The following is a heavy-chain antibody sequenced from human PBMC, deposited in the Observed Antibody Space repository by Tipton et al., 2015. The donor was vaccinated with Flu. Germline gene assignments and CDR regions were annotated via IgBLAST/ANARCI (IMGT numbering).Heavy chain of an antibody. CDR1: GFTFTTYS. J-gene: IGHJ4*02. Sequence: GSLRLSCAASGFTFTTYSMNWVRQAPGKGLEWVSSISSVSSYIYYADSVKGRFTISRDNAKKSLYLQMNSLRAEDTAVYHCATFSDSTKVDYWGQGTLVTVSS. CDR3: ATFSDSTKVDY. V-gene: IGHV3-21*01. D-gene: IGHD3-3*02. CDR2: ISSVSSYI.